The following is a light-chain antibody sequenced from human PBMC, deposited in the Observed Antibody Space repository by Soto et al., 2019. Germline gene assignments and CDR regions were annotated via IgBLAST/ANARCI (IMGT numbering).Light chain of an antibody. CDR3: AAWDGSLSGVV. J-gene: IGLJ2*01. Sequence: QTVVTQPPSASGTPGQRVTISCSGSSSNIGSNYVYWYQHLPGTAPKLLIQRNNQRPSGVPDRFSGSKSGTSTSLAISGLRSEDEADYYCAAWDGSLSGVVFGGGTKLTVL. CDR2: RNN. V-gene: IGLV1-47*01. CDR1: SSNIGSNY.